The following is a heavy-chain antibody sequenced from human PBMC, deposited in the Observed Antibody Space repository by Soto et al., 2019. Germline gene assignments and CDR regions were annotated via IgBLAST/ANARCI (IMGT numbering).Heavy chain of an antibody. CDR1: GGTFSSYA. J-gene: IGHJ6*02. Sequence: SVKVSCKASGGTFSSYAISWVRQAPGQGLEWMGGIIPIFGTANYAQKFQGRVTITADESTSTAYMELSSLRSEDTAVYYCARGRDIPRGVKHKNHSYYYGMDVWGQGTTVTV. D-gene: IGHD3-16*02. CDR3: ARGRDIPRGVKHKNHSYYYGMDV. CDR2: IIPIFGTA. V-gene: IGHV1-69*13.